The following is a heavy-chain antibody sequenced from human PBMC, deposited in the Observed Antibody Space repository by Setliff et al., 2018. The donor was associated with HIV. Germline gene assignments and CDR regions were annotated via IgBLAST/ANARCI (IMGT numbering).Heavy chain of an antibody. CDR1: GFAFSTFA. CDR2: IWYDGNKK. J-gene: IGHJ4*02. D-gene: IGHD3-9*01. Sequence: PGGSLRLSCTASGFAFSTFAMHWVRQAPGKGLEWVAVIWYDGNKKDYGDSVKGRFTISRDNSKDTLYLQMSSLRADDTALYYCAREPYYDILTGYLDYWGQGALVTVSS. V-gene: IGHV3-33*01. CDR3: AREPYYDILTGYLDY.